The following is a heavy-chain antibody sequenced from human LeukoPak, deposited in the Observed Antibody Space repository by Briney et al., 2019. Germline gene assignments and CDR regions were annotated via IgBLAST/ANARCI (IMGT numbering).Heavy chain of an antibody. J-gene: IGHJ4*02. V-gene: IGHV4-39*01. CDR1: GGSIRSSYYY. CDR2: IYDSGST. CDR3: ARSRRTNYDYVWGSYRYHYFDY. Sequence: PSETLSLTCTVSGGSIRSSYYYWGWIRQPPGKGLEWIGSIYDSGSTYYNPSLKSRVTISVDTSKNQFSLKLNSVTAADTAVYYCARSRRTNYDYVWGSYRYHYFDYWGQGTLVTVSS. D-gene: IGHD3-16*02.